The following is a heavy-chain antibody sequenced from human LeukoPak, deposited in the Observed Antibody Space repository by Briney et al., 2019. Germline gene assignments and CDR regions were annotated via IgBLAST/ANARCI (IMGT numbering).Heavy chain of an antibody. CDR2: ISASGSGSTT. D-gene: IGHD6-13*01. J-gene: IGHJ4*02. Sequence: GGSLRLSCAASGFAFSGYAMSWVRQAPGKGLEWVSSISASGSGSTTHYADSVKGRFTISRGSSKNTLYLQMNSLRAEDTAVYYCAKSLAAARDYWGQGTLVTVSS. CDR1: GFAFSGYA. V-gene: IGHV3-23*01. CDR3: AKSLAAARDY.